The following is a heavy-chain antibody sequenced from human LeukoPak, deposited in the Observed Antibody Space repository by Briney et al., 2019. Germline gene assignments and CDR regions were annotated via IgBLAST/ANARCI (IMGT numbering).Heavy chain of an antibody. D-gene: IGHD3-3*01. CDR2: IYYSGST. V-gene: IGHV4-59*01. J-gene: IGHJ5*02. CDR1: GGSISSYY. CDR3: ARATKSTYYDFWSGYVEWFDP. Sequence: SETLSLTCTVSGGSISSYYWSWIRQPPGKGLEWIGYIYYSGSTNYNPPLKSRVTISVDTSKNQFSLKLSSVTAADTAVYYCARATKSTYYDFWSGYVEWFDPWGQGTLVTVSS.